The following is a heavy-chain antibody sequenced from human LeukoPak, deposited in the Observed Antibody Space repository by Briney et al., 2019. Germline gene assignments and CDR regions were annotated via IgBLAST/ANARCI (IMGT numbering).Heavy chain of an antibody. CDR1: GGSISSGGYY. CDR3: ARDSYDILTGHYARWFDP. CDR2: IYYSESS. Sequence: PSETLSLTCTVSGGSISSGGYYWSWIRRHPGEGLEWIGYIYYSESSYYNPSLKSRVTISVDTSKNQFSLKLRSVTAADTAVYYCARDSYDILTGHYARWFDPWGQGTLVTVSS. V-gene: IGHV4-31*03. D-gene: IGHD3-9*01. J-gene: IGHJ5*02.